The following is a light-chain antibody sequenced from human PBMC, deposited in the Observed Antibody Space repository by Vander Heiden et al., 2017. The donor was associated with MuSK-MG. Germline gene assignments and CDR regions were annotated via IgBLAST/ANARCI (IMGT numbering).Light chain of an antibody. J-gene: IGKJ2*02. Sequence: EIVMTQSPATPSASPGERATLPCRASQSVSSNLAWYQQKPGQAPRLLIYDASTRATGIPARFSGSGSGTEFTLTISSLQSEDFAVYYCQQDNNWPCTFGQGTRLEIK. CDR1: QSVSSN. V-gene: IGKV3-15*01. CDR3: QQDNNWPCT. CDR2: DAS.